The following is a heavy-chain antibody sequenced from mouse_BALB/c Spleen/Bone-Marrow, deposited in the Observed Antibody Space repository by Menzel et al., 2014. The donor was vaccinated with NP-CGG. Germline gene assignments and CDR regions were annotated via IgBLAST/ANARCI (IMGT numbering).Heavy chain of an antibody. J-gene: IGHJ2*01. CDR2: ISPYNGDT. V-gene: IGHV1-20*02. Sequence: EVQLQESGPELVKPGASVKISCKASGYSFTGYFMNWVMQSHGKSLEWIGRISPYNGDTSYNQKFKGKATLTVDKSSSTAHMELRSLASEDSAVYYCARSGYYGSSYFDYWGQGTTLTVSS. CDR3: ARSGYYGSSYFDY. CDR1: GYSFTGYF. D-gene: IGHD1-1*01.